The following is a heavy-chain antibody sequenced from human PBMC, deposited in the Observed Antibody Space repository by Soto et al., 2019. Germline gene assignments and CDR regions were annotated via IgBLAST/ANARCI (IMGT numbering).Heavy chain of an antibody. CDR3: VRGLEWLRNY. CDR1: GYTFTTYD. Sequence: QVQLVQSGAEVKKPGASVKVSCKATGYTFTTYDINWVRPATGQGLEWMGWMNPNSGDTGYAQKFQGRVTMTRDTSISTAYMELSTLTSEDTAVYYCVRGLEWLRNYWGQGTLVTVSS. J-gene: IGHJ4*02. D-gene: IGHD5-12*01. CDR2: MNPNSGDT. V-gene: IGHV1-8*01.